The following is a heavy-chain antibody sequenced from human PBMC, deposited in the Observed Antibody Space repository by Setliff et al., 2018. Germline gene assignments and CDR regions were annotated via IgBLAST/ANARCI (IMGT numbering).Heavy chain of an antibody. J-gene: IGHJ3*02. CDR3: ARDHVYGSQYYYDSDTFYDAFDI. V-gene: IGHV3-7*01. CDR1: GFTFSRYW. CDR2: IKQDGSEK. Sequence: GSLRLSCAASGFTFSRYWMSWVRQAQGKGLEWVANIKQDGSEKYYVDSVKGRFTISRDNAKNSLYLQMNSLRAEDTAVYYCARDHVYGSQYYYDSDTFYDAFDIWGQGTMVTVSS. D-gene: IGHD3-22*01.